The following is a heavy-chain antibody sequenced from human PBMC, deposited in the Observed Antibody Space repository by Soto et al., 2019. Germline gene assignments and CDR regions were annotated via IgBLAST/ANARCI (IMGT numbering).Heavy chain of an antibody. J-gene: IGHJ4*02. V-gene: IGHV4-31*03. CDR3: ARGRDSSGYYYFDY. CDR2: IYDSGNT. D-gene: IGHD3-22*01. CDR1: GGSISSGGYY. Sequence: SETLSLTCTVSGGSISSGGYYWSWIRQHPGKGLEWIGYIYDSGNTYYNPSLKSRVTISVDTSKKQLSLKLSSVTAADTAVYYCARGRDSSGYYYFDYWGPGTLVTVYS.